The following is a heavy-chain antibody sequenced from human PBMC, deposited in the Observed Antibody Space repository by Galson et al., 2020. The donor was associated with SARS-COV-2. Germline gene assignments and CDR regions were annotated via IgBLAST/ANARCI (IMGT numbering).Heavy chain of an antibody. CDR2: FDPEDGET. CDR3: ATGSGSDTGGWFDP. CDR1: GYTLTELS. J-gene: IGHJ5*02. Sequence: ASVKVSCKVSGYTLTELSMHWVRQAPGKGLEWMGGFDPEDGETIYAQKFQGRVTMTEDTSTDTAYMEPSSLRSEDTAVYYCATGSGSDTGGWFDPWGQGTLVTVSS. D-gene: IGHD1-26*01. V-gene: IGHV1-24*01.